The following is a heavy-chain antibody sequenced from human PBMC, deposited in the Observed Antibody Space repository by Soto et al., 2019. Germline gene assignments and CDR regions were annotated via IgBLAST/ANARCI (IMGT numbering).Heavy chain of an antibody. CDR3: ATANHYGSGSYFVSYYYMDV. D-gene: IGHD3-10*01. V-gene: IGHV1-24*01. J-gene: IGHJ6*03. CDR1: GYTLTELS. Sequence: ASVKVSCKVSGYTLTELSMHWVRQAPGKGLEWMGGFDPEDGETIYAQKFQGRVTMTEDTSTDTAYMELSSLRSEDTAVYYCATANHYGSGSYFVSYYYMDVWGKGTTVTVSS. CDR2: FDPEDGET.